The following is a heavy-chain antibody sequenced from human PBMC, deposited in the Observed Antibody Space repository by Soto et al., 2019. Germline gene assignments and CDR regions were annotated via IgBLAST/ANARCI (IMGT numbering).Heavy chain of an antibody. Sequence: GGSLRLSCAASGFTFSSYWMSWVRQAPGKGLEWVANIKQDGSEKYYVDSVKGRFTISRDNAKNSLYLQMNSLRAEDTAVCDCARDPAAAGPGGFDPWGQGTLVTVSS. V-gene: IGHV3-7*01. CDR2: IKQDGSEK. CDR1: GFTFSSYW. D-gene: IGHD6-13*01. CDR3: ARDPAAAGPGGFDP. J-gene: IGHJ5*02.